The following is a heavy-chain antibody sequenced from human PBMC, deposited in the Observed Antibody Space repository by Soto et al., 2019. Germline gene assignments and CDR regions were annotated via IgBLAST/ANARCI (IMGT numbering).Heavy chain of an antibody. CDR2: IYHSGST. CDR3: ARGAATVTPGWFDP. Sequence: WETLSLTCAVSGYSISSGYYWGWIRQTPGKGLEWIASIYHSGSTYYNPSLKSRVTISVDTSKNQFSLKLTSVTAADTAVYYCARGAATVTPGWFDPWGQGIMVTV. D-gene: IGHD4-17*01. V-gene: IGHV4-38-2*01. CDR1: GYSISSGYY. J-gene: IGHJ5*02.